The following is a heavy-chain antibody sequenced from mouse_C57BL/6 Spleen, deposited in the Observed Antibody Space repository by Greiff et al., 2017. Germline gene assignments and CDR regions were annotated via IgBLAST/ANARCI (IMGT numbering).Heavy chain of an antibody. CDR3: ARSYYGSSLAGFAY. D-gene: IGHD1-1*01. J-gene: IGHJ3*01. CDR1: GFNIKNTY. Sequence: VQLQQSVAELVRPGASVKLSCTASGFNIKNTYMHWVKQRPEQGLEWIGRLDPANGNTKYAPKFQGKATITADTSPNTAYLQLSSLTSEDTAIYYCARSYYGSSLAGFAYWGQGTLVTVSA. CDR2: LDPANGNT. V-gene: IGHV14-3*01.